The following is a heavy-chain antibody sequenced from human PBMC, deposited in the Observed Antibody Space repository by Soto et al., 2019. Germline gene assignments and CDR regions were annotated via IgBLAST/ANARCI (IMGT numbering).Heavy chain of an antibody. D-gene: IGHD2-2*01. Sequence: SETLSLTCTVSGGSISSGGYYWSWIRQHPEKGMERIGYIYYSGSTYYNPSLKNQDTISVDTSKNQFSLKLSSMTAADTAVYYCAGIVVAEAAQFDSLVQGTLVTVFS. CDR2: IYYSGST. CDR3: AGIVVAEAAQFDS. J-gene: IGHJ4*02. V-gene: IGHV4-31*01. CDR1: GGSISSGGYY.